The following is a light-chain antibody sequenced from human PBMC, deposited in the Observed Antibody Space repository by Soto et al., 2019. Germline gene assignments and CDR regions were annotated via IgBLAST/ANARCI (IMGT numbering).Light chain of an antibody. CDR2: DAS. Sequence: DIQMTQSPSSLSASVGDRVTITCQASQGITNYLNWYQQKPGKPPKLLIYDASNLEPGVPSRFSGGGSGTHFTFTISSLQPEDGASYYCQQYGSLPITFGQGTRLEIK. CDR3: QQYGSLPIT. CDR1: QGITNY. J-gene: IGKJ5*01. V-gene: IGKV1-33*01.